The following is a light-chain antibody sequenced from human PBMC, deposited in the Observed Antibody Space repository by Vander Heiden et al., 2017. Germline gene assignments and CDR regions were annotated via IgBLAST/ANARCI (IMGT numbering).Light chain of an antibody. CDR2: GAS. V-gene: IGKV3-20*01. CDR1: QSVSSSY. Sequence: TQSPGTLSLSPGERATISCRASQSVSSSYVAWYQQQPGQAPRLLIYGASSRATGIPDRFSGSGSGTDFTLTISRLEPEDSAVYYCQQYGSSPRTFGQGTKVEIK. CDR3: QQYGSSPRT. J-gene: IGKJ1*01.